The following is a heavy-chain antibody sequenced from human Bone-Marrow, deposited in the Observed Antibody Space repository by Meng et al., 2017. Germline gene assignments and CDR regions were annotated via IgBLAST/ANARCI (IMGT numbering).Heavy chain of an antibody. V-gene: IGHV3-23*01. CDR2: ISGSGGST. CDR1: GFTFSSYA. J-gene: IGHJ4*02. Sequence: GESLKISCAASGFTFSSYAMSWVRQAPGKGLEWVSAISGSGGSTYYTDSVKGRFTISRDNAKNSLYLQMNSLRAEDTAVYYCARAWGKPTFEQQLMGRTPHFDYWGQGTLVTVSS. CDR3: ARAWGKPTFEQQLMGRTPHFDY. D-gene: IGHD6-13*01.